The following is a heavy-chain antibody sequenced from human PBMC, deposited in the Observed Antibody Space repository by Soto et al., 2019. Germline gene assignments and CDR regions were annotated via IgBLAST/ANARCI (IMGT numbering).Heavy chain of an antibody. CDR2: ISGSGNTI. CDR1: AFSFSTNA. V-gene: IGHV3-23*01. Sequence: WGSLGICCAPCAFSFSTNAMCWVRQALGTGLEFVSLISGSGNTIYYADSVKGRFSISRDNSMNTVSLQMKSLRAEDTAVYYCAKVGYDTFGYYLRSFDCWGQGTMVTGSS. CDR3: AKVGYDTFGYYLRSFDC. D-gene: IGHD2-2*03. J-gene: IGHJ4*02.